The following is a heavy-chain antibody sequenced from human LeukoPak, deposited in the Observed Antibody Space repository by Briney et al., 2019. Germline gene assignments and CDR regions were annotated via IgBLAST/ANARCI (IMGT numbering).Heavy chain of an antibody. CDR2: INAGNGNT. V-gene: IGHV1-3*01. Sequence: GALVKVSCKASGYTFTSYAMHWVRQAPGQRLEWMGWINAGNGNTKYSQKFQGRVTITRDTSASTAYMELSSLRSKDTAVYYCARWTSITMVRGADAFDIWGQGTMVTASS. D-gene: IGHD3-10*01. CDR1: GYTFTSYA. CDR3: ARWTSITMVRGADAFDI. J-gene: IGHJ3*02.